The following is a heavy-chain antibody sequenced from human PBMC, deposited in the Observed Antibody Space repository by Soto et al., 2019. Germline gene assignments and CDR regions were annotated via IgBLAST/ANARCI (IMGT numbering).Heavy chain of an antibody. CDR2: IGDSGDDT. CDR1: GFTFSSYT. V-gene: IGHV3-23*01. J-gene: IGHJ4*02. D-gene: IGHD2-2*01. Sequence: GGSLRLSCVASGFTFSSYTMSWVRQAPGKGLEWVSAIGDSGDDTYYADSVKGRFTISRDTSKNTLYLQMNSPRAEDTAVYYCAKHQLPHWGQGTLVTVSS. CDR3: AKHQLPH.